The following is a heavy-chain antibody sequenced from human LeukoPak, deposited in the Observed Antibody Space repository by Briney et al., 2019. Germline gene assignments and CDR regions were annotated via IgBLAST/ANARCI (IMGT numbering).Heavy chain of an antibody. J-gene: IGHJ5*02. CDR3: ARHSSLRSPTTP. CDR2: IYYSGST. V-gene: IGHV4-39*01. CDR1: GGSISSSSYY. D-gene: IGHD1-7*01. Sequence: SETLTLTCTVSGGSISSSSYYWGWIRQSPGKGLEWIGSIYYSGSTYYSPSLKSRVTISVDTSKNQFSLKLSSVTAADTAVYYCARHSSLRSPTTPWGQGTLVTVSS.